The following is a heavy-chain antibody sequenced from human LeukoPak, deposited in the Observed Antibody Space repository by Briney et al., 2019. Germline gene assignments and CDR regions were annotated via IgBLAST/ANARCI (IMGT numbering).Heavy chain of an antibody. D-gene: IGHD2-21*02. CDR2: IYYSGST. CDR1: GGSISSYY. V-gene: IGHV4-59*01. J-gene: IGHJ3*02. Sequence: SETLSLTCTVSGGSISSYYWSWIRQPPGKGLEWIGYIYYSGSTNYNPSLKSRVTISVDTSKNQFSLKLSSVTAADTVVYYCARAHVVVTAVDIWGQGTMVTVSS. CDR3: ARAHVVVTAVDI.